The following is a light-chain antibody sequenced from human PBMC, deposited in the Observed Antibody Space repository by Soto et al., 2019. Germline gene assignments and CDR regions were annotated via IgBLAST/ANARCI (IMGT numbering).Light chain of an antibody. CDR2: AAS. CDR1: QGINTF. J-gene: IGKJ1*01. V-gene: IGKV1-9*01. Sequence: DIQLTQSPSFLSASVGDRVTITCRASQGINTFLAWYQHKAGKAPKLLIYAASNLQYGVPSRFSGSGSGTEFTLTISSLQPEDFASYYCQQLDSYPRTFGQGTKVEI. CDR3: QQLDSYPRT.